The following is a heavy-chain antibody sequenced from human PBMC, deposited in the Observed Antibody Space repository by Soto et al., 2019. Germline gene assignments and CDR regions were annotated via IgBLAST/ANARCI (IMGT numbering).Heavy chain of an antibody. CDR3: AHSFYDYIWGSYRCPWFDP. J-gene: IGHJ5*02. Sequence: SGPTLVNPTQTLTLTCTFSGFSLSTSGVGVGWIRQPPGKALEWLALIYWDDDKRYSPSLKSRLTITKDTSKNQVVLTMTNMDPVDTATYYCAHSFYDYIWGSYRCPWFDPWGQGTLVTVSS. V-gene: IGHV2-5*02. D-gene: IGHD3-16*02. CDR2: IYWDDDK. CDR1: GFSLSTSGVG.